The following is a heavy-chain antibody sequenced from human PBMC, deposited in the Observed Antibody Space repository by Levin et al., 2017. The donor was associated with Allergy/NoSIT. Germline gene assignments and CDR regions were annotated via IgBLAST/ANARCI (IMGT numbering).Heavy chain of an antibody. CDR2: ISAYNGNT. J-gene: IGHJ4*02. CDR3: AGAGHSGGWRSVDY. Sequence: ASVKVSCKASGYTFTSYGISWVRQAPGQGLEWMGWISAYNGNTNYAQKLQGRVTMTTDTSTSTAYMVLRSLRADDTAVYYCAGAGHSGGWRSVDYWGQGTLVTVSS. D-gene: IGHD6-19*01. CDR1: GYTFTSYG. V-gene: IGHV1-18*01.